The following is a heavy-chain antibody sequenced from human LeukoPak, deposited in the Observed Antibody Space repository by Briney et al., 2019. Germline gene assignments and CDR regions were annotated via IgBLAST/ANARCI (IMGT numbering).Heavy chain of an antibody. D-gene: IGHD2-15*01. CDR2: INHSGST. Sequence: SETLSLTCAVYGGSFSGYYWSWIRQPPGKGLEWIGEINHSGSTNYNPSLKSRVTNSVETSKNQLSLKLSSLTAADTAVYYCARGYCSGGSCFYYYYYYMDDWGKGTTVTVSS. CDR1: GGSFSGYY. CDR3: ARGYCSGGSCFYYYYYYMDD. J-gene: IGHJ6*03. V-gene: IGHV4-34*01.